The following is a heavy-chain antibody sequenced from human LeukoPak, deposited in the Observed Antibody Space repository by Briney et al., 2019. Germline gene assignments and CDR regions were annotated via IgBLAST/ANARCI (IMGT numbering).Heavy chain of an antibody. CDR2: IYYSGST. CDR3: ARDRGGGVSPHYGMDV. J-gene: IGHJ6*02. D-gene: IGHD6-13*01. Sequence: SQTLSLTCTVSGGSISSGGYYWSWIRQHPGKGLEWIGYIYYSGSTYYNPSLKSRVTISVDTSKNQFSLKLSSVTAADTAVYYCARDRGGGVSPHYGMDVWGQGTTVTVSS. V-gene: IGHV4-31*03. CDR1: GGSISSGGYY.